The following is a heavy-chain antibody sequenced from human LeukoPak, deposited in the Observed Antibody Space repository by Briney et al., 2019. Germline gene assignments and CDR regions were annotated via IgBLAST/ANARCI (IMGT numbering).Heavy chain of an antibody. CDR3: ARDVGSGVAGPEGYYYYGMDV. D-gene: IGHD6-19*01. CDR2: IYYSGGT. CDR1: GGSISSYS. V-gene: IGHV4-59*01. Sequence: SETLSLTCTVSGGSISSYSWSWIRQPPGRGLEWIGYIYYSGGTHYNPSLKSRVTMSVDTSKNQLSLKVSSVTAAVTAVYYCARDVGSGVAGPEGYYYYGMDVWGQGTTVTVSS. J-gene: IGHJ6*02.